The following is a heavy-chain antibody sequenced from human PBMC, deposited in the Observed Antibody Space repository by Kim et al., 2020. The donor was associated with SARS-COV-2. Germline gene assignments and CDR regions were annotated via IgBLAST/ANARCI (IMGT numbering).Heavy chain of an antibody. CDR3: ARDPGAVAFDY. D-gene: IGHD6-19*01. J-gene: IGHJ4*02. CDR2: ISSSSSTI. V-gene: IGHV3-48*01. CDR1: GFTFSSYS. Sequence: GGSLRLSCAASGFTFSSYSMNWVRQAPGKGLEWVSYISSSSSTIYYADSVKGRFTISRDNAKNSLYPQMNSLRAEDTAVYYCARDPGAVAFDYWGQGTLVTVSS.